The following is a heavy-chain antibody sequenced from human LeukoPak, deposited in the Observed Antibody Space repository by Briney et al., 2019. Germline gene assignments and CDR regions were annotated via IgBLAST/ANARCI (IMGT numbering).Heavy chain of an antibody. CDR2: ISYDGTNK. D-gene: IGHD6-19*01. Sequence: GGSLRLSCTASGFTFSNYAMHWVRQAPGKGLEWVAVISYDGTNKYYGDSVKGRFPISRDNSKNTLYLQMNSLRAEDTAVYYCAKDRREGAVAVPFDYWGQGTLVTVSS. V-gene: IGHV3-30*18. J-gene: IGHJ4*02. CDR1: GFTFSNYA. CDR3: AKDRREGAVAVPFDY.